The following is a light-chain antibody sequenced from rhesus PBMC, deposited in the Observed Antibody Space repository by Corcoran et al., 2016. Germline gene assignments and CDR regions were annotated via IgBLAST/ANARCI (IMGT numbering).Light chain of an antibody. Sequence: DIQMTQSPSSLSASVGDKVTITCRASQGISSWLACYQQQPWKAPKLLIYAASSLQSGVPSRVSGSGSGTYYTLTISSLQPEDFATYYCQQGYNTPLTFGGGTKVEIK. CDR1: QGISSW. J-gene: IGKJ4*01. V-gene: IGKV1-18*01. CDR3: QQGYNTPLT. CDR2: AAS.